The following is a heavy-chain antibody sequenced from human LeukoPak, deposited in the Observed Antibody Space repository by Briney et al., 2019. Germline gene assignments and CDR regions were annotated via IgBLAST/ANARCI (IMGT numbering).Heavy chain of an antibody. V-gene: IGHV4-59*01. D-gene: IGHD3-22*01. Sequence: PSETLSLTCTVSGGSISSYYWSWIRQPPGKGLEWIGYIYYSGSTNYNPSLKSRVTISVDTSKNQFSLKLSSVTAADTAVYYRARDVERGYDSSGYYYDGAFDIWGQGTMVTVSS. CDR1: GGSISSYY. J-gene: IGHJ3*02. CDR3: ARDVERGYDSSGYYYDGAFDI. CDR2: IYYSGST.